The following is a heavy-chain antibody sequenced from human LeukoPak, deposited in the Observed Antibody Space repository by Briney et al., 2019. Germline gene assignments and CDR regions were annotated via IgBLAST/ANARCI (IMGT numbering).Heavy chain of an antibody. Sequence: GGFLRLSCAASGFTFWTSAITWVRQAPGKGLEWVSHISSSGGNTYYADSVKGRFTISRDNSNNTLYLQMNSLRGEDTAVYYCAKVKYDYGDPVGWFDPWGRGTLVTVSS. CDR3: AKVKYDYGDPVGWFDP. J-gene: IGHJ5*02. V-gene: IGHV3-23*01. CDR1: GFTFWTSA. D-gene: IGHD4-17*01. CDR2: ISSSGGNT.